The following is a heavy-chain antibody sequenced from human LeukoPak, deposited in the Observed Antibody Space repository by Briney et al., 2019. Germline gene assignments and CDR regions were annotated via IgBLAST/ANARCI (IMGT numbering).Heavy chain of an antibody. J-gene: IGHJ4*02. CDR2: IYSTGRS. CDR1: GGSISNYF. D-gene: IGHD3-9*01. V-gene: IGHV4-4*07. CDR3: ARGRYFDY. Sequence: HSETLSLTCTVSGGSISNYFWSWVRQPAGKGLEWIGRIYSTGRSDYNPSLKSRITMSVDTSKNQFSLKLSSVTAADTAVYYCARGRYFDYWGQGTLVTVSS.